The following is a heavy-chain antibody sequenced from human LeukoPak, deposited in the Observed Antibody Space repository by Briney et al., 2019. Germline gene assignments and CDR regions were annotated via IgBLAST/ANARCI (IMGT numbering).Heavy chain of an antibody. CDR2: IKQYGSEK. V-gene: IGHV3-7*03. D-gene: IGHD2-21*02. CDR1: GFTFSTYW. Sequence: GGSLRLSCAASGFTFSTYWMSWVRQAPGKGLEWVANIKQYGSEKYSLDSVKGRFTISRDNAKNSLCLQMNSLRAEDTAVYYCARCAGPVETDWGQGTLVTVSS. CDR3: ARCAGPVETD. J-gene: IGHJ4*02.